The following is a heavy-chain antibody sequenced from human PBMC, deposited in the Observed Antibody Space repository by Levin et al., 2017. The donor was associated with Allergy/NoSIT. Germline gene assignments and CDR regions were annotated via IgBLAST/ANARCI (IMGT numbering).Heavy chain of an antibody. D-gene: IGHD3-22*01. CDR3: ARVISDSSGLDY. CDR2: IIPILGIA. V-gene: IGHV1-69*02. CDR1: GGTFSSYT. Sequence: KISCKASGGTFSSYTISWVRQAPGQGLEWMGRIIPILGIANYAQKFQGRVTITADKSTSTDYMELSSLRSEDTAVYYCARVISDSSGLDYWGQGTLVTVSS. J-gene: IGHJ4*02.